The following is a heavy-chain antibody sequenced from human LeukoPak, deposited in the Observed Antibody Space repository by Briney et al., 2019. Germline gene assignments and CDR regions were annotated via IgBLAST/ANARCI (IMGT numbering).Heavy chain of an antibody. V-gene: IGHV3-9*01. J-gene: IGHJ4*02. CDR1: GFTFDDYA. Sequence: GGSLRLSCAASGFTFDDYAMHWVRQAPGKGLEWVSGISWNSGSIGYADSVKGRFTISRDNSKNTLYLQMNSLRAEDTAVYYCAIQETTVTTYDYWGQGTLVTVSS. D-gene: IGHD4-17*01. CDR2: ISWNSGSI. CDR3: AIQETTVTTYDY.